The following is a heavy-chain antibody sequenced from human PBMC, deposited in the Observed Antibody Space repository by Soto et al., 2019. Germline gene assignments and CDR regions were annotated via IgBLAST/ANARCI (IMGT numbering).Heavy chain of an antibody. CDR1: GGTFSSYA. Sequence: ASVKVSCKTSGGTFSSYAISWVRQAPGQGLEWMGGIIPIFDTANYAQKFQGRVTITADESTSTAYMELSSLRSEDTAVYYCARDQGITTFGVYSMYYYGMDVWG. CDR3: ARDQGITTFGVYSMYYYGMDV. CDR2: IIPIFDTA. J-gene: IGHJ6*02. D-gene: IGHD3-3*01. V-gene: IGHV1-69*13.